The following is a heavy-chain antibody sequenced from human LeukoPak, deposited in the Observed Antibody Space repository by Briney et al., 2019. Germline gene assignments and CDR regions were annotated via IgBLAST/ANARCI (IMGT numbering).Heavy chain of an antibody. CDR2: ISYDGSNK. Sequence: GGSLTLSCAASGFTFSSYGMHWVRQAPGKGLEWVAVISYDGSNKYFADSVKGRFIISRDNSKNTLYLQMNSLRAEDMAVYYCAKDSGIAVAGTLRAFDIWGEGTMVTVPS. D-gene: IGHD6-19*01. V-gene: IGHV3-30*18. CDR1: GFTFSSYG. CDR3: AKDSGIAVAGTLRAFDI. J-gene: IGHJ3*02.